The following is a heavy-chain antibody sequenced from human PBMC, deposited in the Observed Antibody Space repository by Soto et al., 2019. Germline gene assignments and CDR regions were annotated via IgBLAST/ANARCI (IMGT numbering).Heavy chain of an antibody. Sequence: SLSIAKWWTWLRQPPVKGLEWIGDLLHSGTTNYNPSLKSRVILSVDKSQNQFSLSLTSVTAADTAIYYCAYSSGWYRHDVWGQGTSVTVSS. D-gene: IGHD6-19*01. CDR3: AYSSGWYRHDV. CDR1: SLSIAKW. V-gene: IGHV4-4*02. J-gene: IGHJ3*01. CDR2: LLHSGTT.